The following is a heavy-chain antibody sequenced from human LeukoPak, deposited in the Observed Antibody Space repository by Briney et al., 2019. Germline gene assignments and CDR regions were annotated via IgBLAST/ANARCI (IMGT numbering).Heavy chain of an antibody. Sequence: GGSLRLSCAASGFAFSSYWMDWVRQAPGKGLEWVANIKQDGSEENYVDSVKGRFTISRDNAKNSLYLQMHSLRGEDTAVYYCARGLAFDNTHYFDSWGQGALVTVSS. CDR2: IKQDGSEE. CDR3: ARGLAFDNTHYFDS. D-gene: IGHD3-9*01. CDR1: GFAFSSYW. V-gene: IGHV3-7*01. J-gene: IGHJ4*02.